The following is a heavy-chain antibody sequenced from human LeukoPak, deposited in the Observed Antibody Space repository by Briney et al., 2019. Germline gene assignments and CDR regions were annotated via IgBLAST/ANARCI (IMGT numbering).Heavy chain of an antibody. CDR3: ARGSRSDKPLDY. V-gene: IGHV1-69*05. CDR2: IIPIFGTA. CDR1: GGAFSSYA. Sequence: SVKVSCKASGGAFSSYAISWVRQAPGQGLEWMGGIIPIFGTANYAQKFQGRVTITTDESTSTAYMELSSLRSEDTAVYYCARGSRSDKPLDYWGQGTLVTVSS. J-gene: IGHJ4*02. D-gene: IGHD3-10*01.